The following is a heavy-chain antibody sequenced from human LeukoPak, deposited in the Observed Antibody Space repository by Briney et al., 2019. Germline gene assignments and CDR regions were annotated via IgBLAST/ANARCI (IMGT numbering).Heavy chain of an antibody. D-gene: IGHD5-24*01. CDR2: IYYSGST. V-gene: IGHV4-59*08. CDR3: ASTQTRDGYNLFDY. CDR1: GGSISSYY. Sequence: PSETLSLTCTVSGGSISSYYWSWIRQPPGKGLEWIGYIYYSGSTNYNPSLKSRVTISVDTSKNQFSLKLSSVTAADTAVYYCASTQTRDGYNLFDYWGQGTLVTVSS. J-gene: IGHJ4*02.